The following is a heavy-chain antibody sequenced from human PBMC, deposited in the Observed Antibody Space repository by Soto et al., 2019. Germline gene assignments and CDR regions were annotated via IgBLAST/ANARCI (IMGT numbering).Heavy chain of an antibody. D-gene: IGHD6-13*01. CDR1: GYTFTGYY. CDR3: ARVRQQQLDHHYYGMDV. J-gene: IGHJ6*02. V-gene: IGHV1-2*04. Sequence: ASVKVSCKASGYTFTGYYMHWVRQAPGQGLEWMGWINPNSGGTNYAQKFQGWVTMTRDTSISTAYMELSRLRSDDTAVYYCARVRQQQLDHHYYGMDVWGQGTTVTVSS. CDR2: INPNSGGT.